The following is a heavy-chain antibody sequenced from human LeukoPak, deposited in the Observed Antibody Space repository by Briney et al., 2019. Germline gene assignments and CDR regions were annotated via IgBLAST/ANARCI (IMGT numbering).Heavy chain of an antibody. V-gene: IGHV3-23*01. D-gene: IGHD3-10*01. Sequence: GGSLRLSCAASGFTFNNYLMSWVRQAPGKGLEWVSVLFTGGGRTLYADSVKGRFTISGDTSRTTLYLQMNGLRAQDTAVYYCAKECDYSPGHKFDLWGQGTLVTVSS. J-gene: IGHJ4*02. CDR2: LFTGGGRT. CDR3: AKECDYSPGHKFDL. CDR1: GFTFNNYL.